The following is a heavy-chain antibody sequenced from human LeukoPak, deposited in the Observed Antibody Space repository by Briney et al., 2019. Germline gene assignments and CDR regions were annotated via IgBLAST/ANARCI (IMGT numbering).Heavy chain of an antibody. D-gene: IGHD5-24*01. CDR2: INAGNSQT. CDR3: ARHYSYNWFGY. J-gene: IGHJ4*02. Sequence: GESLKISCKGSGYDFTAYWIAWVRRRPGKGLEWMGNINAGNSQTTDNPSFQGQVTISVDKSISTAYLQLRSLKASDTAIYYCARHYSYNWFGYWGQGSPVTVSS. CDR1: GYDFTAYW. V-gene: IGHV5-51*01.